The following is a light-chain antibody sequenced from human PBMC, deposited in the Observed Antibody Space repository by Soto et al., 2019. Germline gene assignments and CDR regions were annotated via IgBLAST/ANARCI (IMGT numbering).Light chain of an antibody. J-gene: IGKJ4*01. CDR2: GAS. CDR3: QQTFSTIVT. Sequence: DIQMTQSPSSLSASVGDRVTITCRASQNIATYLHWYQQKSGKTPKLLIYGASSLQAGVPSRFSVSGLGTDFTLTISSLQPEDSGNYYCQQTFSTIVTFGGGTKVEIK. CDR1: QNIATY. V-gene: IGKV1-39*01.